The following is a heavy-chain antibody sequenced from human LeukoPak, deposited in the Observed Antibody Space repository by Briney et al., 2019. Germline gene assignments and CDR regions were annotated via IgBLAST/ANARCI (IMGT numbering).Heavy chain of an antibody. Sequence: PSETLSLTCAVYGGSFSGYYWSWIRQPPGKGLEWIGEINHSGSTNYNPSLKSRVTISVDTSKNQFSLKLSSVTAADTAAYYCARGEYSGYDYYFDYWGQGTLVTVSS. CDR1: GGSFSGYY. D-gene: IGHD5-12*01. CDR3: ARGEYSGYDYYFDY. J-gene: IGHJ4*02. V-gene: IGHV4-34*01. CDR2: INHSGST.